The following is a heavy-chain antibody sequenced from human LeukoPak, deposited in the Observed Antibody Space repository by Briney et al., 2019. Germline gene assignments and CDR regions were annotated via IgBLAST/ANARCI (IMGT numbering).Heavy chain of an antibody. D-gene: IGHD2-2*01. CDR3: ARDSIVVVPAALLY. Sequence: ASVKVSCKASGYTFTSYGISWARQAPGQGLEWMGWISAYNGNTNYAQKLQGRVTMTTDTSTSTAYMELRSLRSDDTAVYYCARDSIVVVPAALLYWGQGTLVTVSS. J-gene: IGHJ4*02. CDR1: GYTFTSYG. CDR2: ISAYNGNT. V-gene: IGHV1-18*01.